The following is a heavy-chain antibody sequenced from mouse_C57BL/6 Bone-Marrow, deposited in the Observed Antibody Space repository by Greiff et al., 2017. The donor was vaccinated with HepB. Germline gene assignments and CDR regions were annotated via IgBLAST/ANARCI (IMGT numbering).Heavy chain of an antibody. CDR2: IWTGGGT. J-gene: IGHJ1*03. Sequence: QVQLKESGPGLVAPSQSLSITCTVSGFSLTSYAISWVRQPPGKGLELLGVIWTGGGTNYNSALKSRLSISKDNSKSQVFLKMNSLQTDDTARYYCARKRDYGSSYWYFDVWGTGTTVTVSS. CDR3: ARKRDYGSSYWYFDV. V-gene: IGHV2-9-1*01. CDR1: GFSLTSYA. D-gene: IGHD1-1*01.